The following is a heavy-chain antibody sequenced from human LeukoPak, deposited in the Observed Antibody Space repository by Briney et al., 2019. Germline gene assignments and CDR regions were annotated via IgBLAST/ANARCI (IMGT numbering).Heavy chain of an antibody. CDR3: ARETYSGNQRGFDY. Sequence: PSETLSLTCTVSGGSISNTDYYWSWIRQPPGKGLEWIGYIYYSGSTYYNPSPKSRLTISIDKSKNQFSLKLSSVTAADTAFYYCARETYSGNQRGFDYWDQGTLVTVSS. D-gene: IGHD1-26*01. V-gene: IGHV4-30-4*01. CDR2: IYYSGST. J-gene: IGHJ4*02. CDR1: GGSISNTDYY.